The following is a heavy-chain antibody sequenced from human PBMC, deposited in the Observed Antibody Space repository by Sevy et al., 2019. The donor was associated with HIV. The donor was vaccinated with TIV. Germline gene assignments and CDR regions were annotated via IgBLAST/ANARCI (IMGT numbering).Heavy chain of an antibody. J-gene: IGHJ2*01. CDR1: GFSLNSYW. CDR2: INQDGSVN. V-gene: IGHV3-7*03. D-gene: IGHD6-13*01. CDR3: AKHYIHDIADGWYFDL. Sequence: GGSLRLSCVASGFSLNSYWMLWVRQAPGKGLEWVANINQDGSVNYYADSVKGRFTISRDNSKNTLYLQVNSLRVEDTAVYYCAKHYIHDIADGWYFDLWGRGTLVTVSS.